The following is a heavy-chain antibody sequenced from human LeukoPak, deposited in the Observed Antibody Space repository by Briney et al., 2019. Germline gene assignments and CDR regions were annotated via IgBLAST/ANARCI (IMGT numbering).Heavy chain of an antibody. J-gene: IGHJ3*02. Sequence: PSETLSLTCTVSGGSISSSSYYWGWIRQPPGKGLEWIGSIHYSGSTYYNPSLKSRVTISVDTSKNQFSLKLTSVTAADTAVYYCARDRYDFWSAHDAFDIWGQGTMVTVSS. V-gene: IGHV4-39*02. CDR3: ARDRYDFWSAHDAFDI. D-gene: IGHD3-3*01. CDR1: GGSISSSSYY. CDR2: IHYSGST.